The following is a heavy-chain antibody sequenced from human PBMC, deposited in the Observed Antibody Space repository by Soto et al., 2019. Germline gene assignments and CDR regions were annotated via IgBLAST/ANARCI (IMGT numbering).Heavy chain of an antibody. Sequence: PSETLSLTCAVYGGSFSGYYWSWIRQPPGKGLEWIGEINHSGSTNYNPSLKSRVTISVDTSKNQFSLKLSSVTAADTAVYYCARCGLKGSGSYYPYYYYYMDVWGKGTTVTVSS. V-gene: IGHV4-34*01. CDR3: ARCGLKGSGSYYPYYYYYMDV. CDR2: INHSGST. J-gene: IGHJ6*03. D-gene: IGHD3-10*01. CDR1: GGSFSGYY.